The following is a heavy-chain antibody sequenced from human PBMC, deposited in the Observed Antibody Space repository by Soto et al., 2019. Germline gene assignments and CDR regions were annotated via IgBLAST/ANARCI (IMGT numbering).Heavy chain of an antibody. D-gene: IGHD3-3*01. Sequence: SETLSLTCTVSGGSISSYYWSWIRQPPGKGLEWIGYIYYSGSTNYNPSLKSRVTISVDTSKNQFSLSLSSVTAADTAVYYCASASGLTVSYGMDVWGQGTTVTVSS. CDR3: ASASGLTVSYGMDV. J-gene: IGHJ6*02. CDR1: GGSISSYY. CDR2: IYYSGST. V-gene: IGHV4-59*01.